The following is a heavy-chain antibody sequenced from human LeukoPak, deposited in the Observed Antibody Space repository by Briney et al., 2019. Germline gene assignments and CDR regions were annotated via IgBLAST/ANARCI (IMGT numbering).Heavy chain of an antibody. CDR3: ARAGSTGDYQAGSFEF. J-gene: IGHJ4*02. Sequence: ASVKVSCKASGYTFTKYYMHWVRQAPGQGLEWMGIINSTGGSTNYAQKFQGRVTMTRDMSTTTVYMDLNSLKSEDTAVYYCARAGSTGDYQAGSFEFWGQGTLVTVSS. CDR2: INSTGGST. D-gene: IGHD7-27*01. CDR1: GYTFTKYY. V-gene: IGHV1-46*01.